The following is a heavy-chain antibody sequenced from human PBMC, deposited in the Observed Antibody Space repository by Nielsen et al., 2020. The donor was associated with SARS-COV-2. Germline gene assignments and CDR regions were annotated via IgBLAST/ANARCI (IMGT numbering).Heavy chain of an antibody. J-gene: IGHJ4*02. CDR3: AREWYYYDSSVNY. CDR1: GYTFTNFY. CDR2: INPNSGGT. D-gene: IGHD3-22*01. V-gene: IGHV1-2*06. Sequence: ASVKVSCKASGYTFTNFYMYWVRQAPGQGLEWMGRINPNSGGTNYAQKFQGRVTMTRDTSISTAYMELSRLRSDDTAVYYCAREWYYYDSSVNYWGQGTLVTVSS.